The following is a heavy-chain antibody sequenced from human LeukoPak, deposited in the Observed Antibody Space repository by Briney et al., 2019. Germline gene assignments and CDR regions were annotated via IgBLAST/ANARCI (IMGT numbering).Heavy chain of an antibody. Sequence: ASVKVSCKASGYTFTSYGISWVRQAPGQGLEWMGWISAYNGNTNYAQKLQGRVTMTTDTSTGTAYMELRSLRSDDTAVYYCARDPKTRYYDSSGYYFDYWGQGTLVTVSS. CDR3: ARDPKTRYYDSSGYYFDY. CDR2: ISAYNGNT. J-gene: IGHJ4*02. V-gene: IGHV1-18*01. CDR1: GYTFTSYG. D-gene: IGHD3-22*01.